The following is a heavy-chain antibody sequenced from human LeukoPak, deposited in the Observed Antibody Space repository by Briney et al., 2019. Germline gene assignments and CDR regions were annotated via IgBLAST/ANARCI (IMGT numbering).Heavy chain of an antibody. D-gene: IGHD3-3*01. Sequence: GGSLRPSCAASGFSFSNYGMHWVRQPPGKGLEWVAFIRYDGSNKHYADSVKGRFSISRDNSKATLYLQMNSLRPEDTAVYYCAKDFPSRDNFWSGYYTDFDYWGQGTLVTVSS. CDR3: AKDFPSRDNFWSGYYTDFDY. V-gene: IGHV3-30*02. CDR2: IRYDGSNK. J-gene: IGHJ4*02. CDR1: GFSFSNYG.